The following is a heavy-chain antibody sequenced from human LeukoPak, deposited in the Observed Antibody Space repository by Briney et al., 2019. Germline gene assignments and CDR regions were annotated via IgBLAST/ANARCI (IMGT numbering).Heavy chain of an antibody. Sequence: KASETLSLTCAVYGGSFSDYYWSWIRQPPGKGLEWIGEINHSGSTNYNPSLKSRVTISVDTSKNQFSLKLSSVTAADTAVYYCARGRAWSSSWYGYWGRGTLVTVSS. D-gene: IGHD6-13*01. CDR3: ARGRAWSSSWYGY. J-gene: IGHJ4*02. V-gene: IGHV4-34*01. CDR2: INHSGST. CDR1: GGSFSDYY.